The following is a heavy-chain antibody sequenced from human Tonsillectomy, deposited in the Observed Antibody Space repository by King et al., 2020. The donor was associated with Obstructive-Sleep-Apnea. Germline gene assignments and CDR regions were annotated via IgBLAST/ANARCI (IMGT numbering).Heavy chain of an antibody. CDR2: IKQDGSEK. V-gene: IGHV3-7*03. CDR1: GFTFSSYW. D-gene: IGHD3-3*01. CDR3: ARASDYNFWSAYGMDV. J-gene: IGHJ6*02. Sequence: VQLVESGGGLVQPGGSLRLSCAASGFTFSSYWMSWVRQAPGKGLEWWANIKQDGSEKYYVDSVKGRFTISSDNAKDSLYLQMNNLRAEDTAVYYCARASDYNFWSAYGMDVWGQGTTVTVSS.